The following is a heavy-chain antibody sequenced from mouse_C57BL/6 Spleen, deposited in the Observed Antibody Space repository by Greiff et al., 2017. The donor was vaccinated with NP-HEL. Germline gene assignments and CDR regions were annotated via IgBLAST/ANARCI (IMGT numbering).Heavy chain of an antibody. CDR1: GYTFTSYW. CDR2: INPRSGYT. V-gene: IGHV1-7*01. Sequence: VQLEQSGAELAKPGASVKLSCKTSGYTFTSYWMHWVKQRPGQGLEWIGYINPRSGYTKYNQKFKDKAKLTAVTYASTAYMELSSLTKEDSAVYYCARGGCYNYYMDYWGQGTSVTVSS. J-gene: IGHJ4*01. D-gene: IGHD1-1*01. CDR3: ARGGCYNYYMDY.